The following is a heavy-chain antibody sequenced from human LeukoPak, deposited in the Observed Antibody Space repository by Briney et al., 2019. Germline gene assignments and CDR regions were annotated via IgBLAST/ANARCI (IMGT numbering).Heavy chain of an antibody. CDR2: ITGSGDHT. J-gene: IGHJ4*02. CDR1: GFTFSSYA. D-gene: IGHD6-19*01. Sequence: GGSLRLSCAASGFTFSSYAMSWVRQAPGKGLEWVSAITGSGDHTYYADSVKGRFTVSRDNSENTLYLQMNSLRAEDTAVYYCAKGLAVAGTGDYWGQGTLVTVSS. V-gene: IGHV3-23*01. CDR3: AKGLAVAGTGDY.